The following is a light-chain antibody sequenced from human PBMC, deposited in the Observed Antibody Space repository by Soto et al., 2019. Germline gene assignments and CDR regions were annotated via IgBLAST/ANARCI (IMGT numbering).Light chain of an antibody. CDR2: GAS. J-gene: IGKJ5*01. CDR1: QSVSNNY. CDR3: QYRSNWSPGT. V-gene: IGKV3-11*01. Sequence: EIVLTQSPGTLSLSPGERATLSCSASQSVSNNYLAWYQQKPGQAPRLLIYGASNRATGIPDRFSGSGSGTDFTLTISSREPEDVAVYNCQYRSNWSPGTFGQGTQLEIK.